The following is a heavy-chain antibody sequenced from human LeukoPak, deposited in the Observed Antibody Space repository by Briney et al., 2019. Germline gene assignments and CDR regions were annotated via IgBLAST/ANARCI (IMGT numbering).Heavy chain of an antibody. CDR2: ISWNSGSI. J-gene: IGHJ4*02. CDR3: ARDRGVGASPFDY. CDR1: GFTFDDYA. D-gene: IGHD1-26*01. Sequence: GRSLRLSCAASGFTFDDYAMHWVRQAPGKGLEWVSGISWNSGSIGYADSVKGRFTISRDNAKNSLYLQMNSLRAEDTAVYYCARDRGVGASPFDYWGQGTLVTVSS. V-gene: IGHV3-9*01.